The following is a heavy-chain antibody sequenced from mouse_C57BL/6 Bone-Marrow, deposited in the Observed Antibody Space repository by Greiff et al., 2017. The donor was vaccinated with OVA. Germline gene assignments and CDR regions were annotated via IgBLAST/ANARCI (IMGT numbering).Heavy chain of an antibody. Sequence: QVQLQQPGAELVKPGASVKLSCKASGYTFTSYWMQWVKQRPGQGLEWIGEIDPSDSYTNYTQKFKGKATLTVDTSSSTAYMQLSSLTSEDSAVYYCARGGNYVDWYFDVWGTGTTVTVSS. CDR1: GYTFTSYW. CDR3: ARGGNYVDWYFDV. J-gene: IGHJ1*03. V-gene: IGHV1-50*01. CDR2: IDPSDSYT. D-gene: IGHD2-1*01.